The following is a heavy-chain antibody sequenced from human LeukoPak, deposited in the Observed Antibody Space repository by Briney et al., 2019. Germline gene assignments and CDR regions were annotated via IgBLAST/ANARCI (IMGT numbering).Heavy chain of an antibody. CDR3: ARGQPGVAAAGNLDY. CDR2: ISYDGSNK. Sequence: GMSPRLSCAASGFTFRNYGMHWVRQAPGKGLEWVAIISYDGSNKYYADSVEGRFTISRDTSKNTLFLQMNSLRAEDTAVYYCARGQPGVAAAGNLDYWGQGTLVTVSS. V-gene: IGHV3-30*03. D-gene: IGHD6-13*01. CDR1: GFTFRNYG. J-gene: IGHJ4*02.